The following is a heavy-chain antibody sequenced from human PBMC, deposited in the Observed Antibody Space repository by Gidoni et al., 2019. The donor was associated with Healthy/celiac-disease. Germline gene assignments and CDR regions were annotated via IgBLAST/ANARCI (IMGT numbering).Heavy chain of an antibody. CDR2: INHSGST. V-gene: IGHV4-34*01. J-gene: IGHJ5*02. CDR3: ARGTTVTDNWFDP. Sequence: QVQLQQWGAGLLKPSETPSLTCAVYGGSFSGYYWSWIRQPPGKGREWIGEINHSGSTNYNPSLKSRVTISVDTSKNQFSLKLSSVTAADTAVYYCARGTTVTDNWFDPWGQGTLVTVSS. CDR1: GGSFSGYY. D-gene: IGHD4-17*01.